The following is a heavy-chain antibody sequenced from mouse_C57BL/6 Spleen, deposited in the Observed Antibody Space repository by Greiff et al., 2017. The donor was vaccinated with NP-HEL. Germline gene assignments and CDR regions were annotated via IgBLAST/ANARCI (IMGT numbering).Heavy chain of an antibody. D-gene: IGHD2-2*01. Sequence: QVQLKESGAELVRPGASVTLSCKASGYTFTDYEMHWVKQTPVHGLEWIGAIDPETGGTAYNQKFKGKAILTADKSSSTAYMELRSLTSEDSAVYYCTMVTTKSFDYWGQGTTLTVSS. CDR3: TMVTTKSFDY. J-gene: IGHJ2*01. CDR1: GYTFTDYE. V-gene: IGHV1-15*01. CDR2: IDPETGGT.